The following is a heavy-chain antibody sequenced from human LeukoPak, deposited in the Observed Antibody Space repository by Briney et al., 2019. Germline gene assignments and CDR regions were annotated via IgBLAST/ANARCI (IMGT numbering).Heavy chain of an antibody. D-gene: IGHD2-2*01. V-gene: IGHV1-2*02. Sequence: GASVKVSCKTSGHTFTGYYIHWVRQAPGQGLEWMGWINPTSGVTNDAQHFEGRVTMTRDTSITTVYMELSSLRSDATALYYCAGVYRVPAAMAGFDPWGQGTLVTVSS. CDR3: AGVYRVPAAMAGFDP. CDR2: INPTSGVT. CDR1: GHTFTGYY. J-gene: IGHJ5*02.